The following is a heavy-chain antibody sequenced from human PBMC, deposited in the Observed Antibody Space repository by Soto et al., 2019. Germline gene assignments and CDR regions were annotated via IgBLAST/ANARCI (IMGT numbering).Heavy chain of an antibody. Sequence: SETLSLTCAVYGGSFSGYYWSWIRQPPGKGLEWIGEINHSGSTNYNPSLKSRVTISVDTSKNQFSLKLSSVTAADTAVYYCARRRPLRGYSSSWYGASDIWGQGTMVTVSS. D-gene: IGHD6-13*01. CDR1: GGSFSGYY. CDR2: INHSGST. CDR3: ARRRPLRGYSSSWYGASDI. J-gene: IGHJ3*02. V-gene: IGHV4-34*01.